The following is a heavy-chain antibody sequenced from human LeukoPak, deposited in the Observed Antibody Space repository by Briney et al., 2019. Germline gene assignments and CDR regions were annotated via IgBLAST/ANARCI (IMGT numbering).Heavy chain of an antibody. CDR3: ARPSSGSYSSDAFDI. D-gene: IGHD1-26*01. CDR2: INPNSGGT. V-gene: IGHV1-2*02. CDR1: GYTFTGYY. J-gene: IGHJ3*02. Sequence: GASVKVSCKASGYTFTGYYMDWVRQAPGQGLEWMGWINPNSGGTNYAQKFQGRVTMTRDTSISTAYMELSRLRSDDTAVYYCARPSSGSYSSDAFDIWGQGTMVTVSS.